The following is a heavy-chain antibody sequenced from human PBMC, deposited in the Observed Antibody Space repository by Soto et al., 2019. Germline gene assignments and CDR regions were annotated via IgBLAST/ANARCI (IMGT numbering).Heavy chain of an antibody. V-gene: IGHV4-39*02. Sequence: SETLSLTCTVSGGSISSGSYYCGWIRQPPGKGLEWIGSFYYSGSTYYNPSLKSRVAISVDTSKNHFSLKLSSVTAADTAVYYCARDLGYGLFDYWGQGTLVTVSS. CDR2: FYYSGST. D-gene: IGHD5-18*01. J-gene: IGHJ4*02. CDR3: ARDLGYGLFDY. CDR1: GGSISSGSYY.